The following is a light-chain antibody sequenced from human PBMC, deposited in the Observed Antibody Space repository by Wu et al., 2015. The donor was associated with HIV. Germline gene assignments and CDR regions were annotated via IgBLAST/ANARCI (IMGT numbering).Light chain of an antibody. V-gene: IGKV1-5*03. J-gene: IGKJ4*01. Sequence: DVQMTQSPSNLSASVGDRVTITCRASEDIEYFLAWYLKRPGKAPKVLIYTASTLDTGVPLRFSGSGSGTKFTLTVSSLQPEDLGTYYCQQHRFYPLTFGGGPEWRS. CDR2: TAS. CDR1: EDIEYF. CDR3: QQHRFYPLT.